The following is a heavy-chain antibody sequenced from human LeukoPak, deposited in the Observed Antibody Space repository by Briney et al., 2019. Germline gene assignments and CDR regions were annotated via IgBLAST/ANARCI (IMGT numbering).Heavy chain of an antibody. Sequence: GASVKVSCKASGYTFTSYYMHWVRQAPGQGLEWMGIINPSGGSTSYAQKFQGRVTMTRDMSTSTVYMELSSLRSEDTAVYYCARDPDIVGVALGGDYWGQGTLVTVSS. CDR2: INPSGGST. D-gene: IGHD1-26*01. J-gene: IGHJ4*02. CDR1: GYTFTSYY. V-gene: IGHV1-46*01. CDR3: ARDPDIVGVALGGDY.